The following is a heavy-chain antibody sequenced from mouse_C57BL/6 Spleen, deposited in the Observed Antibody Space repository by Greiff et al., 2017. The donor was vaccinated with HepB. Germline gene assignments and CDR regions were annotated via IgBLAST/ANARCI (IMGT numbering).Heavy chain of an antibody. Sequence: DVKLVESGGGLVKPGGSLKLSCAASGFTFSDYGMHWVRQAPEKGLEWVAYISSGSSTIYYADPVKGRFTISRDNAKNTLFLQMTSLRSEDTAMYYCARANFPYYYGSSYGYYFDYWGQGTTLTVSS. CDR3: ARANFPYYYGSSYGYYFDY. CDR1: GFTFSDYG. J-gene: IGHJ2*01. D-gene: IGHD1-1*01. CDR2: ISSGSSTI. V-gene: IGHV5-17*01.